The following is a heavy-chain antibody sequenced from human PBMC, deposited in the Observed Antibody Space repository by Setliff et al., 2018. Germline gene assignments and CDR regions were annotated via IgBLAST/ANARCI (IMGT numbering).Heavy chain of an antibody. J-gene: IGHJ4*02. CDR1: AFIFSSYW. D-gene: IGHD2-15*01. V-gene: IGHV3-33*08. CDR2: IWDDGGNK. CDR3: ARTCSGSGCYAGLES. Sequence: LRLSCEASAFIFSSYWMTWVRQAPGKGLEWVAVIWDDGGNKYHADSVKGRFTISRDNSKNTLYLQMNSLRPEDTAVYYCARTCSGSGCYAGLESWGQGTPVTVSS.